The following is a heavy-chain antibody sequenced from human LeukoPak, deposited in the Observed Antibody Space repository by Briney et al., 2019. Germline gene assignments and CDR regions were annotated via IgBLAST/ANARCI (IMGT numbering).Heavy chain of an antibody. D-gene: IGHD3-10*01. V-gene: IGHV4-34*01. CDR1: GGSFSGYY. CDR3: ARVRHGGPFDY. Sequence: SETLSLTCAVYGGSFSGYYWSWIRQPPGKGLEWIGEINHSGSTNYNPPLKSRVTISVDTSKNQFSLKLSSVTAADTAVYYCARVRHGGPFDYWGQGTLVTVSS. J-gene: IGHJ4*02. CDR2: INHSGST.